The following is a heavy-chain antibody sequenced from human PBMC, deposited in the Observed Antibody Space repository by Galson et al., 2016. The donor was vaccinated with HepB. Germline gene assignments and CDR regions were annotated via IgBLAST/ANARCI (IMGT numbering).Heavy chain of an antibody. V-gene: IGHV3-23*01. J-gene: IGHJ4*02. D-gene: IGHD2-2*01. CDR2: ISGSGGST. CDR3: ARRGIYCSSTSRYADY. Sequence: SLRLSCAASGFTFSNYAMTWVRQAPGKGLEWVSGISGSGGSTFYADSVKGRFTISRDNAKNSLYLQMNSLRDEDTAVYYCARRGIYCSSTSRYADYWGQGTLVAVSS. CDR1: GFTFSNYA.